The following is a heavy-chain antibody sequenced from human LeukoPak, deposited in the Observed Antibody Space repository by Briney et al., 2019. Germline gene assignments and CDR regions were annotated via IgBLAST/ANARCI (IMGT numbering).Heavy chain of an antibody. D-gene: IGHD4-11*01. CDR3: TRARTRTTPRGFDY. J-gene: IGHJ4*02. Sequence: GGSLRLSCAVSGFTVSSNYMSWVRQAPGKGLEWVSVIYSGGGTSYADSVKGRFTISRDNSKNTLYLQMNSLRAEDTAVYYCTRARTRTTPRGFDYWGQGTLVTVSS. V-gene: IGHV3-53*01. CDR2: IYSGGGT. CDR1: GFTVSSNY.